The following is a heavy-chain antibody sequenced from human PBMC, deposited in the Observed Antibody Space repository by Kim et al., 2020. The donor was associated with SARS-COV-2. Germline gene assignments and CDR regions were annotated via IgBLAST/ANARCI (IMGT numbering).Heavy chain of an antibody. CDR3: ARGDGSGDAFDI. CDR2: INSDGSST. CDR1: GFTFSSYW. J-gene: IGHJ3*02. Sequence: GGSLRLSCAASGFTFSSYWMHWVRQAPGKGLVWVSRINSDGSSTSYADSVKGRFTISRDNAKNTLYLQMNSLRAEDTAVYYCARGDGSGDAFDIGGQGTMVTVSS. V-gene: IGHV3-74*01. D-gene: IGHD3-22*01.